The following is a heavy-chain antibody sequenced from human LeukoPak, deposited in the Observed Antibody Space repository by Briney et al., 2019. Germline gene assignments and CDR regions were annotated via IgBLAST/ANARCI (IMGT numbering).Heavy chain of an antibody. D-gene: IGHD2-2*03. CDR3: ARGRIPRGYCSSTSCYHFDY. Sequence: ASVKVSCKASGYTFTSYDINWVRQATGQGLEWMGWMNPNSGNTGYAQKFQGRVTMTRNTSISTAYMELSSLRSEDTAVYYCARGRIPRGYCSSTSCYHFDYWGQGTLVTVSS. V-gene: IGHV1-8*01. CDR1: GYTFTSYD. J-gene: IGHJ4*02. CDR2: MNPNSGNT.